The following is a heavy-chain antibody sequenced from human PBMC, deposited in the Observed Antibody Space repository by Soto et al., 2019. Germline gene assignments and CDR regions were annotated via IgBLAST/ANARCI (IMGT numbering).Heavy chain of an antibody. CDR1: GGTFSSYA. Sequence: ASVKVSCKASGGTFSSYAISWVRQAPGQGLEWMGGIIPIFGTANYAQKFQGRVTITADESTSTAYMELGSLRSEDTAVYYCARPYSGSYHNWFDPWGQGTLVTVSS. CDR3: ARPYSGSYHNWFDP. D-gene: IGHD1-26*01. V-gene: IGHV1-69*13. J-gene: IGHJ5*02. CDR2: IIPIFGTA.